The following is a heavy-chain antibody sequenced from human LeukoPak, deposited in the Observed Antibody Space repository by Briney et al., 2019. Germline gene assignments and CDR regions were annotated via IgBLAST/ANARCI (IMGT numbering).Heavy chain of an antibody. V-gene: IGHV1-69*06. Sequence: ASVKVSCKASGGTFSSYAITWVRQAPGQGLEWMGGIIHIFGTANYAQKFQGRVTITADKSTSTAYMELSSLRSEDTAVYYCARDAGSVGPGGYYYYGMDVWGKGTTVTVSS. J-gene: IGHJ6*04. CDR3: ARDAGSVGPGGYYYYGMDV. CDR1: GGTFSSYA. D-gene: IGHD1-14*01. CDR2: IIHIFGTA.